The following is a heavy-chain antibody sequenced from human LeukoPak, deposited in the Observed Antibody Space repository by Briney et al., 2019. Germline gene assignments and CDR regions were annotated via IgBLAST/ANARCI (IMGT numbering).Heavy chain of an antibody. D-gene: IGHD4-17*01. CDR2: ISSNGGST. V-gene: IGHV3-64*01. J-gene: IGHJ4*02. Sequence: PGGSLRLSCAASGFTFSSYAMHWVRQGPGKGLEYVSAISSNGGSTYYANSVKGRFTISRDNSKNTLYLQMGSLRAEDMAVYYCARVRAGYGDYDYWGQGTLVTVSS. CDR3: ARVRAGYGDYDY. CDR1: GFTFSSYA.